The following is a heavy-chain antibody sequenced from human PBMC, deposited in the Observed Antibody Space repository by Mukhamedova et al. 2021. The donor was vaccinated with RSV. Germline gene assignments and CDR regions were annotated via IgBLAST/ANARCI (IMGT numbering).Heavy chain of an antibody. J-gene: IGHJ6*02. D-gene: IGHD2-8*01. CDR3: TSIGSCSNGVCYALDWYYGVDV. CDR2: GGTT. Sequence: GGTTEYAASVKGRFTVSRDDSKRIVFLQMNTLKTEDTAVYYCTSIGSCSNGVCYALDWYYGVDVWGQGTAVTVSS. V-gene: IGHV3-49*02.